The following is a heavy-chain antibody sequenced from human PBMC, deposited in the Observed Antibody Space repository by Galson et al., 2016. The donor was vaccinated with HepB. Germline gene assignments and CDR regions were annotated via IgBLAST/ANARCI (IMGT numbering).Heavy chain of an antibody. Sequence: SLRLSCAASGFTFSNYWMSWVRQAPGKGLEWVANINQDGSAKYYVDSLKGRFTISRDNAENSLYLQMNSLRAEDSAVYYCASSHIINYFDHRGQGTLLTVSS. CDR1: GFTFSNYW. CDR3: ASSHIINYFDH. V-gene: IGHV3-7*02. D-gene: IGHD1-14*01. J-gene: IGHJ4*02. CDR2: INQDGSAK.